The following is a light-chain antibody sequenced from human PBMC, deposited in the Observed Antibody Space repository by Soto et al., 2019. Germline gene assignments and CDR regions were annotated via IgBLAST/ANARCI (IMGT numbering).Light chain of an antibody. CDR3: QQCHATPLT. CDR2: GAT. CDR1: QARGNY. Sequence: DIQMTQSPSSLSASVGDRVTITCRAIQARGNYLNWYQQKPGKAPNLLIFGATTLQSGVPSRFSGSGYGTNFTLIISVLQPEDFAIYYCQQCHATPLTFGQGTRL. J-gene: IGKJ5*01. V-gene: IGKV1-39*01.